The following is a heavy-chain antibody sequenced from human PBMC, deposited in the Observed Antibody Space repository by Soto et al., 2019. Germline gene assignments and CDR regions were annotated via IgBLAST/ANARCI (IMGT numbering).Heavy chain of an antibody. CDR1: GYTFTSYD. Sequence: QVQLVQSGAEVKKPGASVKVSCEASGYTFTSYDINWVRQASGQGLEWMGWMNPNSGNTGFAQKFQDRVTMTRDTAISTAYMELSSLRSEDTAVYYCAKGVGKLALYFWGQGTLVTFSS. V-gene: IGHV1-8*01. J-gene: IGHJ4*02. CDR2: MNPNSGNT. D-gene: IGHD1-1*01. CDR3: AKGVGKLALYF.